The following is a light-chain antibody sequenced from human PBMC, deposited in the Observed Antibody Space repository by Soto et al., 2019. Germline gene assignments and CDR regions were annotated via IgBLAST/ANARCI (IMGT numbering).Light chain of an antibody. CDR3: AAWDDSLSGVV. CDR2: SNS. CDR1: SSNIGSNY. Sequence: QSVLTQPPSASGTPGQRVTISCSGSSSNIGSNYVYWYQQLPGTVPQLLIYSNSERPSGVPDRFSGSKSGTSASLAISGLQSEDEADYYCAAWDDSLSGVVFGGGTKLTVL. V-gene: IGLV1-47*01. J-gene: IGLJ2*01.